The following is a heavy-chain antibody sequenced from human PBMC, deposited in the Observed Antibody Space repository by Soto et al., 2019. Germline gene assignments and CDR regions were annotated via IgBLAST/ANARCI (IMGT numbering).Heavy chain of an antibody. D-gene: IGHD2-15*01. CDR1: GFTFDDYG. V-gene: IGHV3-20*04. Sequence: EVQLVESGGGVVRPGGSLRLSCAASGFTFDDYGMNWVRQGPGKGLEWVSGTNWNGGRIDYADSVNGRFTISRDNVRNSLYLQMNSLRVEDMASYYFAVCRAGSYIHPFVDWGQGALVTVSS. CDR3: AVCRAGSYIHPFVD. CDR2: TNWNGGRI. J-gene: IGHJ4*02.